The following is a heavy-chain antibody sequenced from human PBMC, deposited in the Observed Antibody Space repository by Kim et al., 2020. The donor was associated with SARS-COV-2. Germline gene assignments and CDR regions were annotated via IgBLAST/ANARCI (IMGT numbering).Heavy chain of an antibody. J-gene: IGHJ5*02. V-gene: IGHV4-4*02. CDR1: GGSISSSNW. CDR2: IYHSGST. Sequence: SETLSLTCAVSGGSISSSNWWSWVRQPPGKGLEWIGEIYHSGSTNYNPSLKSRVTISVDKSKNQFSLKLSSVTAADTAVYYCARDDGRYSSGWYRVRWFDPWGQGTLVTVSS. D-gene: IGHD6-19*01. CDR3: ARDDGRYSSGWYRVRWFDP.